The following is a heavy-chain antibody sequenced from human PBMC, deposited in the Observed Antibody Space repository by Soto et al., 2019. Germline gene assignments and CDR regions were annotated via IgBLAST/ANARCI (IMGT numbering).Heavy chain of an antibody. D-gene: IGHD1-20*01. CDR2: SDHSGST. Sequence: SETLSLTCAVYGGSFSGYYWSWIRQPPGKGLEWIGESDHSGSTTYNPSLKIRVTISVDTTKNQFSLKLSSVTAADTAVYYCARGTITNYYYYHGMDVWGQGTTVTVSS. V-gene: IGHV4-34*01. CDR1: GGSFSGYY. CDR3: ARGTITNYYYYHGMDV. J-gene: IGHJ6*02.